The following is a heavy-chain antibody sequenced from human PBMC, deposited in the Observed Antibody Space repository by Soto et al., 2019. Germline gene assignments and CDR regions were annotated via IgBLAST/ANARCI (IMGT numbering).Heavy chain of an antibody. CDR3: ARIVGTPIDY. D-gene: IGHD1-26*01. J-gene: IGHJ4*02. CDR1: GGSVNSPSYY. CDR2: VFHTGGT. Sequence: SETLSLTCTVSGGSVNSPSYYWSWIRQPPGKELEWIGYVFHTGGTVYNPSLKSRVTISIGTSQNQFALRLRSVTAADTAIYYCARIVGTPIDYWGQGTLVTVSS. V-gene: IGHV4-61*01.